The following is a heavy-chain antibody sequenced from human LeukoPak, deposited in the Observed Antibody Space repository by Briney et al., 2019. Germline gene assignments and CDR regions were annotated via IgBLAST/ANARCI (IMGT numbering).Heavy chain of an antibody. CDR2: IKQDGSER. V-gene: IGHV3-7*01. D-gene: IGHD6-13*01. J-gene: IGHJ4*02. Sequence: GGSLRLSCAASGFTFSSNWMSWVRQAPGKGLEWVANIKQDGSERHYVDSVKGRFTISRDNAKNSLFLQMNSLRAEDTAVYYCAREVHPAAAEDYWGQGTLVTVSP. CDR3: AREVHPAAAEDY. CDR1: GFTFSSNW.